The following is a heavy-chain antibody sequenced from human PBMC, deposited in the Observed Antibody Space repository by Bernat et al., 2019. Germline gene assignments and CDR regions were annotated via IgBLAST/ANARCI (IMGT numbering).Heavy chain of an antibody. V-gene: IGHV4-39*01. CDR1: GGSISSSTYY. CDR2: IYNSGST. J-gene: IGHJ4*02. CDR3: ARRSGSGYVYRFDY. Sequence: QLQLQESGPGLVKPSETLSLTCTVSGGSISSSTYYWGWIRQPPGKGLEWIGSIYNSGSTYYNPSLKSRVTMSVDTSKNQFALKLSSVTAADTAVYYCARRSGSGYVYRFDYWGQGTLVTVSS. D-gene: IGHD5-12*01.